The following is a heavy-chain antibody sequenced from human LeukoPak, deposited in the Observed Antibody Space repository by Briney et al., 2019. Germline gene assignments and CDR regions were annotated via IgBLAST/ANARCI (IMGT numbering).Heavy chain of an antibody. CDR2: INPSGGST. Sequence: ASVTVSCTASGYTFTSYYMHWVRQAPGQGLEWMGIINPSGGSTSYAQKFQGRVTMTRDTSTSTVYMELSSLRSEDTAVYYCARGARAVTTILYFDYWGQGTLVTVSS. D-gene: IGHD4-17*01. CDR1: GYTFTSYY. CDR3: ARGARAVTTILYFDY. V-gene: IGHV1-46*01. J-gene: IGHJ4*02.